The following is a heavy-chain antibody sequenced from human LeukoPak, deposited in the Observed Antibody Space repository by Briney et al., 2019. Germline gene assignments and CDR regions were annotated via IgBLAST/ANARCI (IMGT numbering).Heavy chain of an antibody. CDR3: ARHRGVMGTAMVTEFDY. Sequence: PSETLSLTCTVSGGSISSSSYYWGWIRQPPGKGLEWIGSIYYSGSTYYNPSLKSRVTISVDTSKNQFSLKLSSVTAADTAVYYCARHRGVMGTAMVTEFDYWGQGTLVTVSS. CDR2: IYYSGST. V-gene: IGHV4-39*01. CDR1: GGSISSSSYY. D-gene: IGHD5-18*01. J-gene: IGHJ4*02.